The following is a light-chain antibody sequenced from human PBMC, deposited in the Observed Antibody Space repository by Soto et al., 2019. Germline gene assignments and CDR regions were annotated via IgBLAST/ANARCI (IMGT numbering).Light chain of an antibody. CDR3: QQYANYPFT. J-gene: IGKJ2*01. V-gene: IGKV1-5*01. CDR1: QYINNY. CDR2: DAS. Sequence: QMTQSPSTLSASVGDRVTITCRASQYINNYLAWYQQKPGKAPNLLIYDASSLESGVPSRFSASGSGTEFTLTISSLQPDDFATYYCQQYANYPFTVGQGTKPEIK.